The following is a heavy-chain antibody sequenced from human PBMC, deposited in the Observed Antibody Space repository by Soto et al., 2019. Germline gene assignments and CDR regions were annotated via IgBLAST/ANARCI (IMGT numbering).Heavy chain of an antibody. J-gene: IGHJ6*02. CDR2: FYYSGST. CDR1: GGSIISYY. CDR3: AREHYDSSGYYYYYGMDV. Sequence: SETLSLTCTVSGGSIISYYWSWIRQPPWKGLEWIGYFYYSGSTNYNPSLKSRVTISVDTSKNQFSLKLSSVTAAGTAVYYCAREHYDSSGYYYYYGMDVWGQGTTVTVSS. D-gene: IGHD3-22*01. V-gene: IGHV4-59*01.